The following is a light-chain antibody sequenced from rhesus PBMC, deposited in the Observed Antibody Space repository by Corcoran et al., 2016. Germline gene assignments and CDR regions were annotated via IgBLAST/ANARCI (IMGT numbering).Light chain of an antibody. CDR2: AAS. CDR1: QNIYSN. Sequence: DIQMTQSPSALSASVGDRVTISCRASQNIYSNLAWYQQKPGKASKLLIYAASSLQTGIPSRFSGTKSGTDFTLTISSLQPEDSASYYCQHYYDNPRTFGQGTKVEIK. V-gene: IGKV1S12*01. CDR3: QHYYDNPRT. J-gene: IGKJ1*01.